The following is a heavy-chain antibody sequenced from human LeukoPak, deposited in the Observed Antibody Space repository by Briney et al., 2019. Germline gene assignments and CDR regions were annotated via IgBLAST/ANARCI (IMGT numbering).Heavy chain of an antibody. Sequence: SETLSLTCTVSGGSINNYYWSWIRQPPGKGLEWIGYIYYSGSTNYNPSLKSRVTISVDTSKNQFSLKLSSVTAADTAVYYCARLHSSRSFLQPLLYWGQGTLVTVSS. V-gene: IGHV4-59*01. CDR3: ARLHSSRSFLQPLLY. CDR1: GGSINNYY. J-gene: IGHJ4*02. D-gene: IGHD6-6*01. CDR2: IYYSGST.